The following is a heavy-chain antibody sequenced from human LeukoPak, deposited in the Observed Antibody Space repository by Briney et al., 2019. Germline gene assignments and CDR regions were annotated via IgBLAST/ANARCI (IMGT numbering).Heavy chain of an antibody. CDR2: ISGSGGST. J-gene: IGHJ4*02. D-gene: IGHD5-18*01. Sequence: SGGSLRLSCAVSGITLSNYGMSWVRQAPGKGLEWVSAISGSGGSTYYADSVKGRFTISRDNSKNTLYLQMNSLRAEDTAVYYCARNAMDGFDYWGQGTLVTVSS. CDR3: ARNAMDGFDY. V-gene: IGHV3-23*01. CDR1: GITLSNYG.